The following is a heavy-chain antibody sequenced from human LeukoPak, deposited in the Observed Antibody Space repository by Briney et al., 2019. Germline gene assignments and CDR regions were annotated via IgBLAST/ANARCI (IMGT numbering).Heavy chain of an antibody. V-gene: IGHV1-69*05. Sequence: SVKVSCKASVGTFSSYAICCVRHAAGQGLEWMGGLIPSLGTGNYAQNLQGTVSLSTDESTSTAYMELRSVRSENTAVYFSARAEYYYGSGSYGFAYCFDCWGEGTLVGDCS. CDR2: LIPSLGTG. CDR3: ARAEYYYGSGSYGFAYCFDC. D-gene: IGHD3-10*01. CDR1: VGTFSSYA. J-gene: IGHJ4*02.